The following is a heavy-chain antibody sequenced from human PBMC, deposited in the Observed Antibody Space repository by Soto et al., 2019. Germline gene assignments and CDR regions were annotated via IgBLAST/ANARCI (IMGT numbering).Heavy chain of an antibody. V-gene: IGHV3-15*01. CDR1: GFTFSNAW. J-gene: IGHJ5*02. Sequence: SGGSLRLSCAASGFTFSNAWMSWVRQAPGKGLEWVGRIKSKTDGGTTDYAAPVKGRFTISRDDSKNTLYLQMNSLKTEDTAVYCCTTDGGLRLGELSFPPWGQGTLVTVSS. CDR3: TTDGGLRLGELSFPP. CDR2: IKSKTDGGTT. D-gene: IGHD3-16*02.